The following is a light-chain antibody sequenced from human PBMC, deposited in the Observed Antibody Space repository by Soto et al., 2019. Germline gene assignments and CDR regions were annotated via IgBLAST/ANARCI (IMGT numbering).Light chain of an antibody. CDR3: QQYGDSWT. V-gene: IGKV3-20*01. J-gene: IGKJ1*01. CDR2: GAS. Sequence: EIVLTQSPGPLSLSPGERATLSCRASQSVTYSYLAWYQQKPGQAPRLLIYGASRRAPGIPDRFSGTGSGTDFTLTINRLEPEDFAVYYCQQYGDSWTFGQGTKVEVK. CDR1: QSVTYSY.